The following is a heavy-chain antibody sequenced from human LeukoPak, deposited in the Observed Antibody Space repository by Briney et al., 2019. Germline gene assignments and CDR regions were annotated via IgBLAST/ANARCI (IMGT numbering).Heavy chain of an antibody. D-gene: IGHD2-15*01. CDR1: RYTFTSYY. Sequence: ASVKVSCKASRYTFTSYYMYWVRQAPGLGLEWMGISNPSGGSTNYAQKFQGRVTMTRDTSTNTVYMELSSLRAEGTAVYYCAKDGYCSGSSCYLLNFDYWGQGTLVTVSS. J-gene: IGHJ4*02. V-gene: IGHV1-46*01. CDR3: AKDGYCSGSSCYLLNFDY. CDR2: SNPSGGST.